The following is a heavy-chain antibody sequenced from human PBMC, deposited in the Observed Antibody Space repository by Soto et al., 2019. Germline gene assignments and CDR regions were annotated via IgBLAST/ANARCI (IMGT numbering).Heavy chain of an antibody. CDR3: ARVCRSVTMIVLGENRAGACDI. CDR2: MNPNSGNT. CDR1: GYTFTSYD. V-gene: IGHV1-8*01. Sequence: QVQLVQSGAEVKKPGASVKVSCKTSGYTFTSYDINWVRQATGQGLAWMGWMNPNSGNTGNAQKFQGRVTMTRNTSISXXYXEXXRQRYEDAAVYYGARVCRSVTMIVLGENRAGACDIWGRGTMVTVSS. D-gene: IGHD3-22*01. J-gene: IGHJ3*02.